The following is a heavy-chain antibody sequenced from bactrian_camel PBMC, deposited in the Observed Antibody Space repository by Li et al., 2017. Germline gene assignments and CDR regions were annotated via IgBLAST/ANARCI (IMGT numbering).Heavy chain of an antibody. CDR3: ASVATVAKVRFGECSFGS. Sequence: HVQLVESGGGSAEAGGSLRLSCESSVNTASLYCMAWFRQAPGKEREGVAAIDSDGTATYVDSVKGRFTISQDDAKNTVFLQMNSLKPEDTAVYYCASVATVAKVRFGECSFGSWGQGTQVTV. CDR1: VNTASLYC. J-gene: IGHJ6*01. V-gene: IGHV3S53*01. D-gene: IGHD6*01. CDR2: IDSDGTA.